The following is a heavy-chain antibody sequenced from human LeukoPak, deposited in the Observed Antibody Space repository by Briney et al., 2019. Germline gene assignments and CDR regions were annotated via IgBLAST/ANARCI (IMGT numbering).Heavy chain of an antibody. D-gene: IGHD3-10*01. CDR2: ISAYNGNT. Sequence: ASVKVSCKAAGYTFTSHGISWVRQAPGQGLEWMGGISAYNGNTNYAQKFQGRVTMTTDTSTSTVYMELRSLRSDDTAVYYCARDPNYRSGQPDDWGQGTLVTVSS. CDR3: ARDPNYRSGQPDD. V-gene: IGHV1-18*01. CDR1: GYTFTSHG. J-gene: IGHJ4*02.